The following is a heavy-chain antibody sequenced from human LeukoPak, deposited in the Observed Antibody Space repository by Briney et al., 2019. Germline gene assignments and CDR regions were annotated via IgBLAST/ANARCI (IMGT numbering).Heavy chain of an antibody. J-gene: IGHJ6*02. Sequence: PGGSLRLSCAASGFTFSSYSMNWVRQAPGKGLEWVSSISSSSSYIYYADSVKGRFTISRDNAKNSLYLQMNSLRAVDTAVYYCARDRGHSGSYYQRYYDMDVWGQGTTVTVSS. CDR3: ARDRGHSGSYYQRYYDMDV. CDR2: ISSSSSYI. D-gene: IGHD1-26*01. V-gene: IGHV3-21*01. CDR1: GFTFSSYS.